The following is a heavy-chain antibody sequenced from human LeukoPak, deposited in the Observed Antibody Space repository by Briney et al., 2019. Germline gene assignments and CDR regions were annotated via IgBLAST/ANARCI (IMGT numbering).Heavy chain of an antibody. J-gene: IGHJ4*02. Sequence: SETLSPTCTVSGGSISSYYWSWIRQPPGKGLEWIGYIYTSGSTNYNPSLKSRVTISVDTSKNQFSLKLSSVTAADTAVYYCARRRYYDSSGYYYDYWGQGTLVTVSS. D-gene: IGHD3-22*01. CDR3: ARRRYYDSSGYYYDY. CDR1: GGSISSYY. V-gene: IGHV4-4*09. CDR2: IYTSGST.